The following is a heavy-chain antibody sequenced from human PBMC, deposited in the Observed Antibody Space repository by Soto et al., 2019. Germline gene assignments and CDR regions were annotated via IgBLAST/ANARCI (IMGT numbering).Heavy chain of an antibody. J-gene: IGHJ5*02. Sequence: GASVKVSCKASGYTFTSYAMHWVRQAPGQRLEWMGWINAGNGNTKYSQKFQGRVTITRDTSASTAYMELSSLRSEDTAVYYCARSSGGVFGIIIEGSNWLAPWGQG. D-gene: IGHD3-16*02. V-gene: IGHV1-3*01. CDR1: GYTFTSYA. CDR2: INAGNGNT. CDR3: ARSSGGVFGIIIEGSNWLAP.